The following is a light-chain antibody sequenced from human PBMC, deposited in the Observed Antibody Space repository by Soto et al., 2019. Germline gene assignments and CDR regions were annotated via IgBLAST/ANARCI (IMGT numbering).Light chain of an antibody. CDR2: LGS. J-gene: IGKJ1*01. Sequence: DLVLTQSPLSLPVTPGEPASISCMSSQSLLHSNGYNYLDWYLQKPGQSPQLLIYLGSNRASGVPDRFSGSGSGTDFTLKISRVEAEDVGVYYCMQALQTLWTFGQGTKVDIK. V-gene: IGKV2-28*01. CDR1: QSLLHSNGYNY. CDR3: MQALQTLWT.